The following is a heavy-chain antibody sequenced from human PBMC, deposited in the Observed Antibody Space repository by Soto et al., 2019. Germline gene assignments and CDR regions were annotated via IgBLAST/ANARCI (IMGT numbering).Heavy chain of an antibody. V-gene: IGHV4-59*01. CDR2: IYYSGST. CDR1: GGSISSYY. J-gene: IGHJ4*02. D-gene: IGHD3-10*01. CDR3: ARDPYDGGYWDY. Sequence: KASETLSLTCTVSGGSISSYYWSWIRQPPGKGLEWIGYIYYSGSTNYNPSLKSRVTISVDTSKNQFSLKLSSVTAADTAVYYCARDPYDGGYWDYWGQGTLVTVSS.